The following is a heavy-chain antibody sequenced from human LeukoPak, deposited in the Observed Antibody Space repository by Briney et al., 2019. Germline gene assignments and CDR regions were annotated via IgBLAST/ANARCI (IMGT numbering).Heavy chain of an antibody. D-gene: IGHD3-10*01. CDR3: ARHFTYYGSGSYPDY. CDR1: GFTFSSYA. J-gene: IGHJ4*02. Sequence: GGSLRLSCAASGFTFSSYAMSWVRQAPGKGLEWVSAISGSGGSTYYADSVKGRFTISRDNSKNTLYLQMNSLRAEDTAVYYCARHFTYYGSGSYPDYWGQGTLVTVSS. V-gene: IGHV3-23*01. CDR2: ISGSGGST.